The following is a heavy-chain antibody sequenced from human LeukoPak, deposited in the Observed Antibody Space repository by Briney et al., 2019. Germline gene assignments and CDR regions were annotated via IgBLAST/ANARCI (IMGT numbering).Heavy chain of an antibody. J-gene: IGHJ4*02. Sequence: SETLSLTCTVSGGSISSYYWSWIRQPPGKGLEWIGYIYYSGSTNYNPSLKSRVTISVDTSKNQFSLKLSSETAADTAVYYCARFGSNGVDYWGQGTLVTVSS. CDR3: ARFGSNGVDY. D-gene: IGHD4-11*01. V-gene: IGHV4-59*08. CDR2: IYYSGST. CDR1: GGSISSYY.